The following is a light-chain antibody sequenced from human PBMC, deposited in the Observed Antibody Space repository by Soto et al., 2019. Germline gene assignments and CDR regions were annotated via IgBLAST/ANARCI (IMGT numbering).Light chain of an antibody. CDR3: QQYKSYSQT. CDR2: VVS. J-gene: IGKJ1*01. Sequence: DIQMTQAPSTLSASVGDRVTITCRACQSITNWLAWYQQKPGEAPKLLIYVVSTLDSGVPSRFSGSGSGTEFTLTISSLQPDDFATYYCQQYKSYSQTFGQGTKVDIK. V-gene: IGKV1-5*01. CDR1: QSITNW.